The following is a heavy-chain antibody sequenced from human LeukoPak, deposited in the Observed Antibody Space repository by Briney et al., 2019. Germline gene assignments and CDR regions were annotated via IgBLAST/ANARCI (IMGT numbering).Heavy chain of an antibody. V-gene: IGHV3-48*03. D-gene: IGHD5-18*01. CDR2: ISSSGSTI. Sequence: PEGSLRLSCAASGFTFSSYEMNWVRQAPGKGLEWVSYISSSGSTIYYADSVKGRFTISRDNAKNSLYLQMNSLRAEDTAVYYCATGYSYCGYWGQGTLVTVSS. CDR3: ATGYSYCGY. J-gene: IGHJ4*02. CDR1: GFTFSSYE.